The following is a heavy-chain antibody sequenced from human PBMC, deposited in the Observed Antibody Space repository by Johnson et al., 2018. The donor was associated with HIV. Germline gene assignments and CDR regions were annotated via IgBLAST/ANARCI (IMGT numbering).Heavy chain of an antibody. D-gene: IGHD5-18*01. CDR1: GFNFDDYG. V-gene: IGHV3-20*04. Sequence: VQLVGSGGGVVRLGGSLRVSCPASGFNFDDYGLSWVRQAPGMGLEWVSGINRNGGSTNYADSVKGRFTISRDNAKNALYVQMNNLRVEDTALYYCARADTAMVRGAFDIWGQGTMVTVSS. CDR3: ARADTAMVRGAFDI. J-gene: IGHJ3*02. CDR2: INRNGGST.